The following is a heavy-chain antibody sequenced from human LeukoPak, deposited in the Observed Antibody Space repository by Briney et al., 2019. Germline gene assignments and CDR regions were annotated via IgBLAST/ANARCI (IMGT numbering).Heavy chain of an antibody. V-gene: IGHV4-39*01. CDR3: ARRGASSSEEY. Sequence: SETLSLTCTVSGGSISSSSHYWGWIRQPPGKGLEWIGSIYYSGSTYYNPSLESRATISVDTSKNQFSLKVSSVTAADTAVYYCARRGASSSEEYWGQGTLVIVSS. CDR2: IYYSGST. D-gene: IGHD6-6*01. J-gene: IGHJ4*02. CDR1: GGSISSSSHY.